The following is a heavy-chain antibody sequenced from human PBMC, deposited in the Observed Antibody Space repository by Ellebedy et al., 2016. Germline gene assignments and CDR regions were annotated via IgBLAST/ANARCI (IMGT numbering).Heavy chain of an antibody. J-gene: IGHJ5*02. D-gene: IGHD3-10*01. CDR2: VYYSGTA. CDR1: GGSISSNSYY. CDR3: ARVYRSGSRSYHWFDP. V-gene: IGHV4-39*07. Sequence: GSLRLXXTVSGGSISSNSYYWAWVRQPPGQALEWIGTVYYSGTAHHTSSLNNRVSLSVDRSRNQFSLKLNSLTAADTAVYFCARVYRSGSRSYHWFDPWGQGTLVTVSS.